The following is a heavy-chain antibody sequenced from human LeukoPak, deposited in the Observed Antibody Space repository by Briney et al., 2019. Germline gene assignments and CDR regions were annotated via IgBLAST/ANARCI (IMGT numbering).Heavy chain of an antibody. D-gene: IGHD3-22*01. CDR1: GFTVSNNY. CDR3: AREGDSSGADFDY. J-gene: IGHJ4*02. CDR2: IYSSST. V-gene: IGHV3-66*01. Sequence: PGGSLRLSCAASGFTVSNNYMNWVRQAPGKGLEWVSLIYSSSTYYADSVRGRFTISRDNSKNTLYLQMNSLRAEDTAVYYCAREGDSSGADFDYWGQGTLVTVSS.